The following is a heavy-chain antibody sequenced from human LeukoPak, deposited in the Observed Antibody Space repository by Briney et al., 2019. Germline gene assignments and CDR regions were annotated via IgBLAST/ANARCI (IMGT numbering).Heavy chain of an antibody. V-gene: IGHV1-18*01. J-gene: IGHJ6*03. D-gene: IGHD3-3*01. CDR2: ISAYNGNT. Sequence: ASVKVSCKASGYTFTSYGIIWVRKAPGQGLEWMGWISAYNGNTNYAQKLQGRVTMTTDTSTSTAYMELRSLRSDDTAVYYCARDQTEWLKPYYYYMDVWGKGTTVTVSS. CDR3: ARDQTEWLKPYYYYMDV. CDR1: GYTFTSYG.